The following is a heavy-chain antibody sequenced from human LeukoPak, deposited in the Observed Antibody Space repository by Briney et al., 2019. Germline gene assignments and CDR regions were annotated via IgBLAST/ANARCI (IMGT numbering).Heavy chain of an antibody. J-gene: IGHJ6*02. CDR3: AKDLGYCSSTSCHYYGMDV. CDR2: ISYGGSNK. Sequence: GGSLRLSCAASGFTFSSYGMHWVRQAPGKGLEWVAVISYGGSNKYYADSVKGRFTISRDNSKNTLYLQMNSLRAEDTAVYYCAKDLGYCSSTSCHYYGMDVWGQGTTVTVSS. CDR1: GFTFSSYG. D-gene: IGHD2-2*01. V-gene: IGHV3-30*18.